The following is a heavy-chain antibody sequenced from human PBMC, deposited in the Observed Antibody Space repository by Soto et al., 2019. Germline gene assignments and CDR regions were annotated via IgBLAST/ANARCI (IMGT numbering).Heavy chain of an antibody. CDR1: GFTFSSYS. Sequence: GGSLRLSCAASGFTFSSYSMNWVRQAPGKGLEWVSYISSSSSTIYYADSVKGRFTISRDNAKNSLYLQMNSLRAEDTAVYYCAREGNYYYYYMDVWGKGTTVTVSS. J-gene: IGHJ6*03. V-gene: IGHV3-48*01. CDR2: ISSSSSTI. CDR3: AREGNYYYYYMDV.